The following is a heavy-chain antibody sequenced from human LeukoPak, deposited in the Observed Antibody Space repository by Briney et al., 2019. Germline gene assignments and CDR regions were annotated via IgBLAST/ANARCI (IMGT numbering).Heavy chain of an antibody. J-gene: IGHJ3*02. CDR3: ARRKWLGDAFDI. V-gene: IGHV4-4*07. CDR1: GGSISSYY. D-gene: IGHD5-12*01. Sequence: SETLSLTCTVSGGSISSYYWSWIRRPAGKGLEWIGRIYTSGSTNYNPSLKSLVTMSVDTSKNQFSLKLSSVTAADTAVYYCARRKWLGDAFDIWGQGTMVTVSS. CDR2: IYTSGST.